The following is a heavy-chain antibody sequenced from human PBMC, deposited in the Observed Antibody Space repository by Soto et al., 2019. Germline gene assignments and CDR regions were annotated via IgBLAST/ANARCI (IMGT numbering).Heavy chain of an antibody. V-gene: IGHV1-69*02. J-gene: IGHJ4*02. Sequence: QVQLVQSGTEVKKPGSSVKVSCKASGGTFRNYPINWVRQDPGQGLEWMGSIFPLTDIPDYAQNFQARLTISADKSTRTAYMELSSLTSDDTAMYFCARGPLVVLNYFESWGQGTLVTVSS. CDR3: ARGPLVVLNYFES. CDR1: GGTFRNYP. CDR2: IFPLTDIP.